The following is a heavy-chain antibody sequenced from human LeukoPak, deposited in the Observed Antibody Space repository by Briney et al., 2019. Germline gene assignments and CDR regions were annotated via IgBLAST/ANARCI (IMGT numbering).Heavy chain of an antibody. CDR1: GYTFTGYY. Sequence: ASVKVSCKASGYTFTGYYMHWVRQAPGQGLEWMGWINPNSGGTNYAQNFQGRATMTRDTSISTAYMVLSRLRSDDTAVYYCARASGDFCSSSTGFKSLYYYYMDVWGKGTTVTVSS. V-gene: IGHV1-2*02. CDR2: INPNSGGT. D-gene: IGHD3-3*01. CDR3: ARASGDFCSSSTGFKSLYYYYMDV. J-gene: IGHJ6*03.